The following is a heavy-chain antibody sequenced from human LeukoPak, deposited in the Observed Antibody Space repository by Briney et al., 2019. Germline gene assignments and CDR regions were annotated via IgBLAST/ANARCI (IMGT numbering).Heavy chain of an antibody. J-gene: IGHJ5*02. CDR1: GFTFSSYE. Sequence: GGSLRPSCAASGFTFSSYEMNWVRQAPGKGLEWVSYISSSGSTIYYADSVKGRFTISRDNAKNSLYLQMNSLRAEDTAVYYCATVSSSSWFDPWGQGTLVTVSS. D-gene: IGHD6-6*01. CDR3: ATVSSSSWFDP. V-gene: IGHV3-48*03. CDR2: ISSSGSTI.